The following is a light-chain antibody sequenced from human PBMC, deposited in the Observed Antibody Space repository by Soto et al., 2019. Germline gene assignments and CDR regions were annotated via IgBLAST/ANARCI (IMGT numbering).Light chain of an antibody. CDR1: QSVSSN. J-gene: IGKJ1*01. Sequence: EIVLTQSPGTLCVSPGERATLSCRASQSVSSNLAWYQQKPGQAPRLLIYGASTRATGIPARFSGSGSGTEFTLTISSLQSEDFAVYYCQQYNNWPPWTFGQGTKVDIK. CDR2: GAS. CDR3: QQYNNWPPWT. V-gene: IGKV3-15*01.